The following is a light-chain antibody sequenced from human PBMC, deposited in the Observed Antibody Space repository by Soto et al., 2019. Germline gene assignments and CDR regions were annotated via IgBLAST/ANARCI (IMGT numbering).Light chain of an antibody. CDR3: QQFNTYPIT. Sequence: AIQLTQSPSSLSASVGDRVTITCRASQDIRGALAWYQQKPGKPPKLLIFDVSSLQSGVPSRFSGSGSGTDFTLTISSLQSEDFATYYCQQFNTYPITFGPGTRLEI. CDR2: DVS. V-gene: IGKV1-13*02. J-gene: IGKJ5*01. CDR1: QDIRGA.